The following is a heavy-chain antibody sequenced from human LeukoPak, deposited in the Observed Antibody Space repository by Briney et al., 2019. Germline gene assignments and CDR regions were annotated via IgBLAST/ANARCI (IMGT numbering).Heavy chain of an antibody. CDR3: ARDLGIWFGEGRFPDY. J-gene: IGHJ4*02. CDR1: GYTFTGYY. V-gene: IGHV1-2*02. D-gene: IGHD3-10*01. CDR2: INPNSGGT. Sequence: ASVKVSCKASGYTFTGYYMHWVRQAPGQGLEWMGWINPNSGGTNYAQKFQGRVTMTRDTSISTAYMELSRLRSDDTAVYYCARDLGIWFGEGRFPDYWGQGTLVTVSS.